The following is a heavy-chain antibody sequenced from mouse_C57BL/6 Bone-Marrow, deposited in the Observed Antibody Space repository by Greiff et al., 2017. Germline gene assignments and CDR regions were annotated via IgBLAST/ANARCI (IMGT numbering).Heavy chain of an antibody. V-gene: IGHV5-4*01. Sequence: EVKLMESGGGLVKPGGSLKLSCAASGFTFSSYAMSWVRQTPEKRLEWVATISDGGSYTYYPDNVKGRFTISRDNAKNNLYLQMSHLKSEDTAMYDCARDRVYYSNCVCWYIDVWGAGTTVTVSS. D-gene: IGHD2-5*01. CDR3: ARDRVYYSNCVCWYIDV. CDR2: ISDGGSYT. J-gene: IGHJ1*01. CDR1: GFTFSSYA.